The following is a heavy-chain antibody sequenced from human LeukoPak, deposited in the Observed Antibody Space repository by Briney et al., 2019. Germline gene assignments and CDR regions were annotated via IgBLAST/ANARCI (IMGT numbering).Heavy chain of an antibody. V-gene: IGHV4-38-2*01. J-gene: IGHJ4*02. CDR2: IYHSGST. CDR1: GYSISSGYY. CDR3: ARHKEFAFDY. Sequence: PSGTLSLTCAVSGYSISSGYYWGVVRQPPRKGPEWIGSIYHSGSTYYNPSLKSRVTISVDTSKNQFSLKLSSVTAADAAVYYCARHKEFAFDYWGQGTLVTVSS.